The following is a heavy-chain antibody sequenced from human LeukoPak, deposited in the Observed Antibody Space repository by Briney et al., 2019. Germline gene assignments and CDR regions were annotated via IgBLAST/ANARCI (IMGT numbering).Heavy chain of an antibody. D-gene: IGHD1-26*01. CDR1: GYTLTELS. V-gene: IGHV1-24*01. Sequence: GASVKFSCKVSGYTLTELSMHWVRQAPGKGLEWMGGFDPEDGETIYAQKFQGRVTMTEDTSTDTAYMELSSLRSEDTAVYYCATNDRYSGSYFIIGYWGQGTLVTVSS. CDR2: FDPEDGET. CDR3: ATNDRYSGSYFIIGY. J-gene: IGHJ4*02.